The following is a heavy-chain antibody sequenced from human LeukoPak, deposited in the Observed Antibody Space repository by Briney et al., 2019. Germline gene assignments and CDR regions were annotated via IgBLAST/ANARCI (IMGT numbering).Heavy chain of an antibody. Sequence: ASVKVSCKASGYTFTSYGISWVRQAPGQGLEWMGWISAYNGNTNYAQKLQGRVTMTTDTSTSTAYMELRSLRSDDTAVYDCARGGAIIVGATPLDYWGQGTLVTVSS. CDR3: ARGGAIIVGATPLDY. CDR2: ISAYNGNT. V-gene: IGHV1-18*04. CDR1: GYTFTSYG. J-gene: IGHJ4*02. D-gene: IGHD1-26*01.